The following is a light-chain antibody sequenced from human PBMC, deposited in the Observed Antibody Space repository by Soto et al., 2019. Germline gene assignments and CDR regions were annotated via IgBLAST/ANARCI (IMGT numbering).Light chain of an antibody. J-gene: IGKJ4*01. CDR2: GAS. CDR1: QSVGSSY. V-gene: IGKV3D-20*02. Sequence: EIVLTQSPGTLSLSPGERATLSCRASQSVGSSYLAWYQQKPGQAPRVLIYGASSRATGIPDRFSGSGSGTDFTLTISRLEPEDFAVYYCQQHINWPLTFGGGTKVEIK. CDR3: QQHINWPLT.